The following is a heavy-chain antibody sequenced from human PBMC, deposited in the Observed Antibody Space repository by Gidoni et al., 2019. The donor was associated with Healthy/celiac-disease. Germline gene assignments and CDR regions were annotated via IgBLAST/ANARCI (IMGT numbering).Heavy chain of an antibody. CDR1: GGSFSGYY. D-gene: IGHD6-6*01. V-gene: IGHV4-34*01. J-gene: IGHJ6*02. CDR2: INHSGST. CDR3: ARLRPQYSSPFFVDV. Sequence: QVQLQQWGAGLFKPSETLSLTCSVYGGSFSGYYWSCIRQPPGKGLEWIGEINHSGSTNYNPSLKSRVTISVDTSKNQFSLKLSSVTAADTAVYYCARLRPQYSSPFFVDVWGQGTTVTVSS.